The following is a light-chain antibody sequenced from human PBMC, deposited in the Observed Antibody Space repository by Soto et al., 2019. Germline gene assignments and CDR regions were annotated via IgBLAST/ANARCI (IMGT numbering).Light chain of an antibody. V-gene: IGKV3-15*01. CDR2: GAS. CDR3: QQYNNWPLT. J-gene: IGKJ4*01. CDR1: QSVSSN. Sequence: SPGERATLSCRASQSVSSNLAWYQQKPGQAPRLLIYGASTRATGIPASFSGSGSGTEFTLTISSLQSEDFAVYYCQQYNNWPLTFGGGTKVDNK.